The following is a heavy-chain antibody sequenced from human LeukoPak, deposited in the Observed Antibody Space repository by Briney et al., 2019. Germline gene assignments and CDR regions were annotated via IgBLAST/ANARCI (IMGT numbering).Heavy chain of an antibody. V-gene: IGHV4-34*01. CDR2: ISHAVGA. CDR1: GGSSTAYY. CDR3: AANYVGLESEYFQY. D-gene: IGHD1-7*01. J-gene: IGHJ1*01. Sequence: TSQTLSLTCAIYGGSSTAYYWSWFRQPPGKGLEWIGEISHAVGASYNPSIQSPFTISEDTSKNQFSLNLSPVTAADTAVYCCAANYVGLESEYFQYWGQGTLVTVSS.